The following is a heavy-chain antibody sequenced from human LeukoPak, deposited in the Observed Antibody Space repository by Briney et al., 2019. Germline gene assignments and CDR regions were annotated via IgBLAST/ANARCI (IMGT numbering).Heavy chain of an antibody. CDR2: FSAYNGNT. D-gene: IGHD5-18*01. CDR3: ARVAQSYKAMVTGSSRFDY. V-gene: IGHV1-18*01. J-gene: IGHJ4*02. Sequence: GASVKVSCKASGYTFTIHGISRVRQAPGQGLEWMGWFSAYNGNTNYAHKLQGRVTITTDTSTSKANMDLRSLRSDDTDVYYCARVAQSYKAMVTGSSRFDYWGQGTLVTVSS. CDR1: GYTFTIHG.